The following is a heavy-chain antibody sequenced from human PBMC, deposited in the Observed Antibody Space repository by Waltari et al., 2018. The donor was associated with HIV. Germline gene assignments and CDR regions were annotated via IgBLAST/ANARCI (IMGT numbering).Heavy chain of an antibody. V-gene: IGHV3-33*06. CDR3: VKERGPFNGFDI. Sequence: QVYLMESGGGVVQPGGSRKLSCARFGFTFVRYGMHWVRQAPGKGLEWVAVIWSDGYNKFYADSVRGRFTFSRDNSKYTLSLQMNSLRAEDTALYYCVKERGPFNGFDIWGQGTMVTVSS. CDR1: GFTFVRYG. CDR2: IWSDGYNK. D-gene: IGHD3-16*01. J-gene: IGHJ3*02.